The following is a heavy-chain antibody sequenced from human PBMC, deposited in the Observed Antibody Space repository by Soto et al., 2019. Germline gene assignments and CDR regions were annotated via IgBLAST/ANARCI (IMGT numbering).Heavy chain of an antibody. J-gene: IGHJ4*02. CDR2: IYYSGST. CDR1: GASISSGGYY. V-gene: IGHV4-31*03. Sequence: SLSLTGPVSGASISSGGYYWSWIREHPGKGLEWIGYIYYSGSTYYNPSLKSRVTISVDTSKNQFSLKLSSVTAADTAVYYCASLGYCSGGSCYPRYYFDYWGQGTLVTVYS. D-gene: IGHD2-15*01. CDR3: ASLGYCSGGSCYPRYYFDY.